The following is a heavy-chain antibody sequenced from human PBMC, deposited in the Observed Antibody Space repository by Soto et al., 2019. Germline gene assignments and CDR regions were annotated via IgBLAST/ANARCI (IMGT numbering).Heavy chain of an antibody. Sequence: QVQLVQSGADVKKPGASVKVSCKASGYSFTAYGISWVRQAPGQGLEWMGWISTAHSDIGYAQKFQGRVTMTTDTSTSTAYMELRSLRSDDTAVYYCARDLAYIREFWGQGTLVTVSS. CDR2: ISTAHSDI. CDR3: ARDLAYIREF. CDR1: GYSFTAYG. D-gene: IGHD4-17*01. J-gene: IGHJ4*02. V-gene: IGHV1-18*01.